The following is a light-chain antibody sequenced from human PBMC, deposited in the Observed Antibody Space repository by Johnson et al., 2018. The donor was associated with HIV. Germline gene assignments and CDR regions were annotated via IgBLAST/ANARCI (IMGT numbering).Light chain of an antibody. Sequence: QSVLTQPPSVSAAPGQKVTISCSGSSSNVGSSFVSWYRQVPGTAPKLLIYENNKRPSGIPDRFSGSKSGTSATLGITGLQTGDEADYYCGTWDTSLRVGFFGTGTKVTVL. CDR2: ENN. CDR3: GTWDTSLRVGF. V-gene: IGLV1-51*02. J-gene: IGLJ1*01. CDR1: SSNVGSSF.